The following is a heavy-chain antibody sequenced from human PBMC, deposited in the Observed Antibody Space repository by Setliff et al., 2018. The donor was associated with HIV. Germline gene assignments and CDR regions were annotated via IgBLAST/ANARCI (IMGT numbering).Heavy chain of an antibody. J-gene: IGHJ6*03. CDR2: INSYNDDT. V-gene: IGHV1-3*04. D-gene: IGHD1-26*01. CDR3: ARAWDFQYMDV. CDR1: GYTFSNYA. Sequence: ASVKVSCKASGYTFSNYAMHWVRQAPGQRLEWIGWINSYNDDTRYSQKFQGRVTITKSTSATKVYMDLRSLTSQDTAVYYWARAWDFQYMDVWGKGTAVTVSS.